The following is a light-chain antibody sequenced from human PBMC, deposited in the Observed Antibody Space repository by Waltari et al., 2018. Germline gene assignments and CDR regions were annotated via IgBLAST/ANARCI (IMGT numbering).Light chain of an antibody. Sequence: QTVVTQEPSSSVSPGGTVPLTCALSSGSRSTTSYATWYQQTPGQAPRTPVYKANARSSGVPDRFSGSILGNTAALTITGAQADDESDYYCALYMGSGIWVFGGGTRLTVL. CDR2: KAN. V-gene: IGLV8-61*01. CDR1: SGSRSTTSY. CDR3: ALYMGSGIWV. J-gene: IGLJ3*02.